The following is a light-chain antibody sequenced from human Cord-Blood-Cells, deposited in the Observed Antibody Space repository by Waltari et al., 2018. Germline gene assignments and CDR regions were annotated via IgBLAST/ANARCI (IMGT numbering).Light chain of an antibody. CDR2: AAS. V-gene: IGKV1-39*01. CDR1: QSISSY. CDR3: QQSYSTLFT. Sequence: DIQMTPSPSSLSASVGDRVTITCRASQSISSYLNWYQQKPGKAPKLLIYAASSLHSGVPARFSGSGSGTDFTLTISSLQPEDFATYYCQQSYSTLFTFGPGTKVDIK. J-gene: IGKJ3*01.